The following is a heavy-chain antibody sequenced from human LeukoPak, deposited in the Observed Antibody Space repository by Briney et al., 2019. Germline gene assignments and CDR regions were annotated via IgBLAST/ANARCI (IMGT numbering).Heavy chain of an antibody. J-gene: IGHJ3*02. CDR2: INPNSGGT. CDR1: GYTFTGYY. Sequence: GASVKVSCKASGYTFTGYYMHWVRQAPGQGLEWMGWINPNSGGTNYAQKFQGRVTMTRDTSISTAYMELSRLRSDDTAVYYRARDQPGYCSGGSCYSGAFDIWGQGTMVTVSS. V-gene: IGHV1-2*02. D-gene: IGHD2-15*01. CDR3: ARDQPGYCSGGSCYSGAFDI.